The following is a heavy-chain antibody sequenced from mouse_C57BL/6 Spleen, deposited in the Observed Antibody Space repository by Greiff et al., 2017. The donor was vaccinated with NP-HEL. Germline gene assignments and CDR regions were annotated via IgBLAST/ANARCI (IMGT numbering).Heavy chain of an antibody. CDR3: ARDGNYAFAY. D-gene: IGHD2-1*01. J-gene: IGHJ3*01. CDR2: INPGSGGT. V-gene: IGHV1-54*01. Sequence: QVQLQQSGAGLVRPGTSVKVSCKASGYAFTNYLIEWVKQRPGQGLEWIGVINPGSGGTNYNEKFKGKATLTADKSSSTAYMQLSSLTSEDSAVYFCARDGNYAFAYWGQGTLVTVSA. CDR1: GYAFTNYL.